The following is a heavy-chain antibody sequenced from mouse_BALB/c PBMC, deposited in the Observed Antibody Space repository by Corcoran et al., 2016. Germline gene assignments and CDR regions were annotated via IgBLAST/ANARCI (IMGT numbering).Heavy chain of an antibody. D-gene: IGHD1-1*01. CDR2: ILPGSGST. CDR3: ARGELLLYFDV. J-gene: IGHJ1*01. Sequence: QVQLQQSGAELMKPGASVKISCKATGYTFSSYWIEWVKQRPGHGLEWIGEILPGSGSTNYNEKFKGKATFTADTSSNTAYMQLSSLTSEDSAVYYCARGELLLYFDVWGAGTTVTVSS. CDR1: GYTFSSYW. V-gene: IGHV1-9*01.